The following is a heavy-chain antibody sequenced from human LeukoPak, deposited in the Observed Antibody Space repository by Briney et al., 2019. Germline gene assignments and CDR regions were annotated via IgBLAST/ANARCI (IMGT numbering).Heavy chain of an antibody. V-gene: IGHV3-30-3*01. CDR3: ARELGDYASFDY. Sequence: GGSLRLSCVASGFTFTSYAMSWVRQAPGKGLEWVAVISYDGSNKYYADSVKGRFTISRDNSKNTLYLQMNSLRAEDTAVYYCARELGDYASFDYWGQGTLVTVSS. CDR2: ISYDGSNK. J-gene: IGHJ4*02. CDR1: GFTFTSYA. D-gene: IGHD4-17*01.